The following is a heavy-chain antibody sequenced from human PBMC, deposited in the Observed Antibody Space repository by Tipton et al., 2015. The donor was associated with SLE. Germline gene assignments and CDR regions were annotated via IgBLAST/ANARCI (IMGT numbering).Heavy chain of an antibody. Sequence: QSGPEVKKPGASVKVSCKASGYTFTSNGINWVRQAPGQGLEWMGWSSTYIANTNYAQKFQGRVTMTTDTSTSTAYMELRSLRSDDTVVYYCARDSLTILRVVHHYYFAYWCQGALVTVSS. CDR3: ARDSLTILRVVHHYYFAY. V-gene: IGHV1-18*01. CDR1: GYTFTSNG. CDR2: SSTYIANT. D-gene: IGHD3-3*01. J-gene: IGHJ4*02.